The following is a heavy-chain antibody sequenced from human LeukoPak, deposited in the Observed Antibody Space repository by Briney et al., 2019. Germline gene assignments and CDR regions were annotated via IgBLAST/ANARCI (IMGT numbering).Heavy chain of an antibody. D-gene: IGHD2-2*01. V-gene: IGHV1-69*05. Sequence: SVKVSCKASGGTFSSYAISWVRQAPGQGLEWMGGIIPIFGTANYAQKFQGRVTITTDESTSTAYMELSSLRSEDPAVYYCARALPAAIHWFDPWGQGTLVTVSS. J-gene: IGHJ5*02. CDR2: IIPIFGTA. CDR3: ARALPAAIHWFDP. CDR1: GGTFSSYA.